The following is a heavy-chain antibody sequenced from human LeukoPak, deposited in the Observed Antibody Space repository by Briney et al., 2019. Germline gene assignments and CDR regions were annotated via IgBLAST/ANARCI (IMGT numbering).Heavy chain of an antibody. Sequence: GGSLRLSCAVSGFTFGIYAMTWVRQAPGRGLEWVSTISGSGGTTHFADSVKGRFTICRDNSGSTLYLQMNSLRAEDTAVYWCARGHSSGWYYFDSWGQGTLVTVSS. CDR3: ARGHSSGWYYFDS. CDR2: ISGSGGTT. V-gene: IGHV3-23*01. D-gene: IGHD6-19*01. CDR1: GFTFGIYA. J-gene: IGHJ4*02.